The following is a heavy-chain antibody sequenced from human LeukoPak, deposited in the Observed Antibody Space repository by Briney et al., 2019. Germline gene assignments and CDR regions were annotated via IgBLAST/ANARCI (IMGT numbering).Heavy chain of an antibody. CDR3: ASMVRGVIIDYYYYGMDV. Sequence: SVKVSCKASGYTFTSYGISWVRQAPGQGLEWMGRIIPILGIANYAQKFQGRVTITADKSTSTAYMELSSLRSEDTAVYYCASMVRGVIIDYYYYGMDVWGQGTTVTVSS. CDR1: GYTFTSYG. D-gene: IGHD3-10*01. J-gene: IGHJ6*02. CDR2: IIPILGIA. V-gene: IGHV1-69*04.